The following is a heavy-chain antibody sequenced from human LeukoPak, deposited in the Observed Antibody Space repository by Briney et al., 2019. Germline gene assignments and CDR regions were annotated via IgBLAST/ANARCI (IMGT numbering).Heavy chain of an antibody. Sequence: PGGSLRLSCAASGFTFSSYAMSWVRQAPGKGLEWVAVISYDGSNKYYADSVKGRFTISRDNSKNTLYLQMNSLRAEDTAVYYCARDPAVTTSYYYYGMDVWGKGTTVTVSS. J-gene: IGHJ6*04. CDR3: ARDPAVTTSYYYYGMDV. D-gene: IGHD4-17*01. V-gene: IGHV3-30*04. CDR2: ISYDGSNK. CDR1: GFTFSSYA.